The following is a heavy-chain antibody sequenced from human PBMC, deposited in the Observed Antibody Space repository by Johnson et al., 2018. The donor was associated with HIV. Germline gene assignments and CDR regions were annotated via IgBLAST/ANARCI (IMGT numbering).Heavy chain of an antibody. CDR1: GFTFSSYA. V-gene: IGHV3-48*04. D-gene: IGHD3-16*02. CDR2: ISSSGDII. J-gene: IGHJ3*02. CDR3: ARVVMITFGGVIALDAFDI. Sequence: VQLVESGGGVVQPGRSLRLSCAASGFTFSSYAMHWVRQAPGKGLEWVSFISSSGDIIRYAASVKGRFTISRDNAKNSLYLQMNSLRAEDTALYYCARVVMITFGGVIALDAFDIWGQGTMVTVSS.